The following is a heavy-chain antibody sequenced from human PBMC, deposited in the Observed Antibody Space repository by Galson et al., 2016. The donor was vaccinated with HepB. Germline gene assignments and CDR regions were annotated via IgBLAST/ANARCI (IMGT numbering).Heavy chain of an antibody. V-gene: IGHV3-23*01. Sequence: SLRLSCAASGFTLNIYAMTWVRQAPGKGLEWVSSLNGGADDSYYLDSVKGRFTISRDNSKSTLYLQMNSLRAEDTALYYCARYYYDSGGLRRAFDIWGQGTMVTVSS. CDR3: ARYYYDSGGLRRAFDI. CDR2: LNGGADDS. CDR1: GFTLNIYA. J-gene: IGHJ3*02. D-gene: IGHD3-10*01.